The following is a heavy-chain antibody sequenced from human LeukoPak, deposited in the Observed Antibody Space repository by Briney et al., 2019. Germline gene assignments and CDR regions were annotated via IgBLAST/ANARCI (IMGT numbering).Heavy chain of an antibody. Sequence: PSETLSLTCAVPGYSISSGYYWGWIWQPPGKGLEWLGSIYHSGSTYYNPSLKSRVTISVDTSKNQCSLELSSVTAADTAVYYWARVWFGESYPFDPWGKGTLVTVSS. V-gene: IGHV4-38-2*01. CDR2: IYHSGST. J-gene: IGHJ5*02. D-gene: IGHD3-10*01. CDR1: GYSISSGYY. CDR3: ARVWFGESYPFDP.